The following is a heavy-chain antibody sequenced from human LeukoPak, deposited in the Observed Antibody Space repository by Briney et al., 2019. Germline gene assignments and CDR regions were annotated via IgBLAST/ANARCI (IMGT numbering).Heavy chain of an antibody. CDR1: GITFSSYI. CDR2: ISDDGSNK. D-gene: IGHD6-13*01. CDR3: AKGLSSWYPYYFYY. V-gene: IGHV3-30*18. Sequence: PGRSLRLSCVASGITFSSYIMHWVRQAPGKGLEWVAVISDDGSNKYNADSVKGRFTISRDNSKNTLYLQMNSLRAEDTAVYYCAKGLSSWYPYYFYYWGQGTLVTVSS. J-gene: IGHJ4*02.